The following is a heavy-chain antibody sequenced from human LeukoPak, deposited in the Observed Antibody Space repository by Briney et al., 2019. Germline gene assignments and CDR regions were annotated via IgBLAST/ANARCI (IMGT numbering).Heavy chain of an antibody. CDR2: INPSGGST. Sequence: ASVKVSCKASGYTFTSYYMHWVRQAPGQGLEWMGIINPSGGSTSYAQKFRGRVTMTRDTSTSTVYMELSSLRSEDMAVYYCARANHDSSGYRRTYGMDVWGQGTTVTVSS. CDR3: ARANHDSSGYRRTYGMDV. CDR1: GYTFTSYY. D-gene: IGHD3-22*01. V-gene: IGHV1-46*01. J-gene: IGHJ6*02.